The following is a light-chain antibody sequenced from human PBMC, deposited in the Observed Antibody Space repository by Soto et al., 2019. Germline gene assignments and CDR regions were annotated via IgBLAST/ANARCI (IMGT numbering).Light chain of an antibody. CDR3: QQYNSWWT. V-gene: IGKV1-5*01. J-gene: IGKJ1*01. Sequence: DIQMTQSPSTLSASVGDRVTITCRASQSISSWLAWYQQKPGKAPKLLIYDASSLESGVPSRFSGSGSGTEFTLTISSLQPDEFATYYCQQYNSWWTFGQGTKVEIK. CDR1: QSISSW. CDR2: DAS.